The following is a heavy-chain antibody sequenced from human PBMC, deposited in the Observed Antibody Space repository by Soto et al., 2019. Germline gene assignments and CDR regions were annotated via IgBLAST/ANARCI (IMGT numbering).Heavy chain of an antibody. CDR3: SSDLGGYYFDY. Sequence: PAGSLRLSCAASGFTFSIYSMNWVRQAPGKGLEWVSSISSSSSYIYYADSVKGRFTISRDNAKNSLYLQMNSLRAEDTAVYYCSSDLGGYYFDYWGQGTLVTVS. J-gene: IGHJ4*02. CDR1: GFTFSIYS. CDR2: ISSSSSYI. D-gene: IGHD1-26*01. V-gene: IGHV3-21*01.